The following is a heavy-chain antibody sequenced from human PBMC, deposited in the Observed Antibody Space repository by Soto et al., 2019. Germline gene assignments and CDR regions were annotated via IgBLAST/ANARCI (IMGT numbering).Heavy chain of an antibody. J-gene: IGHJ3*02. CDR3: ARALYFSSGWSLGADAFDI. CDR1: GFTFSSYS. D-gene: IGHD6-19*01. Sequence: EVQLVESGGGLVKPGGSLRLSCAASGFTFSSYSMNWVRQAPGKGLEWVSSISSSSSYIYYADSVKGRFTISRDNAKNSLYLQMNSRIAEGTAVYYCARALYFSSGWSLGADAFDIWGQGTMVTVSS. V-gene: IGHV3-21*01. CDR2: ISSSSSYI.